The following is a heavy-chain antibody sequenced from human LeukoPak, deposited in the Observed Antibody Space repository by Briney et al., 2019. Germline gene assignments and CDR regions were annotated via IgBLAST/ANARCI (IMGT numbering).Heavy chain of an antibody. J-gene: IGHJ3*02. CDR1: EFTVNSNY. CDR3: ASRTTVTDADGFYI. Sequence: GGSLRLSCAASEFTVNSNYMIWVRQAPGKGLEWVSLIYSGGSTYNADSVKDRFTISRDNSKNTVYLQMNSLRAEDTAVYYCASRTTVTDADGFYIWGQGTMVTVSS. CDR2: IYSGGST. V-gene: IGHV3-66*01. D-gene: IGHD4-17*01.